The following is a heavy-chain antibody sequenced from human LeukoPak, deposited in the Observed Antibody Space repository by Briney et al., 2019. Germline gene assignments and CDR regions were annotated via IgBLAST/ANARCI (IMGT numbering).Heavy chain of an antibody. J-gene: IGHJ4*02. V-gene: IGHV4-61*02. CDR3: AREGGYSYGDAPLHFDN. CDR2: ISSSGST. CDR1: GDSISSGDYY. Sequence: SETLSLTCTVSGDSISSGDYYWSWIRQPAGKGLEWIGRISSSGSTNYNPSLKSRVTISVDTSKNQFSLKVSSVTAADTAVYYCAREGGYSYGDAPLHFDNWGQGTLATVSS. D-gene: IGHD5-18*01.